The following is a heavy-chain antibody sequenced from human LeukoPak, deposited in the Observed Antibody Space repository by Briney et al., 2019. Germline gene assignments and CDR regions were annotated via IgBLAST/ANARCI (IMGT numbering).Heavy chain of an antibody. Sequence: GGSLRLSCAASGFTFSSYSMNWVRQAPGKGLEWVSSISSSSSYIYYADSVKGRFTISRDNAKNSLYLQMNSLRAEDTAVYYCARGYYDSSGSRTLDYWGQGTLVTVSS. CDR3: ARGYYDSSGSRTLDY. D-gene: IGHD3-22*01. J-gene: IGHJ4*02. CDR1: GFTFSSYS. CDR2: ISSSSSYI. V-gene: IGHV3-21*01.